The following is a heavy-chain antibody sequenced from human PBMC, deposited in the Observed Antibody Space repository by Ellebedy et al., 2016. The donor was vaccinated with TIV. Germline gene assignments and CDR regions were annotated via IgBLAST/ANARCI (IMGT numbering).Heavy chain of an antibody. J-gene: IGHJ4*02. D-gene: IGHD4-17*01. CDR1: GFTVSNNH. Sequence: PGGSLRLSCAASGFTVSNNHMNWVRQAPGQGLDWVSVIYSDGSTYYADSVKGRFTISRDNSNNTLYVQMNSLRAEDTAVYYCARGGAYGDSSIDYWGQGILVSVSS. V-gene: IGHV3-66*01. CDR2: IYSDGST. CDR3: ARGGAYGDSSIDY.